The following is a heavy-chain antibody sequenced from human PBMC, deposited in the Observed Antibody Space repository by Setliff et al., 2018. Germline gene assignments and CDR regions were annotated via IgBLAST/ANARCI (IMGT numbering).Heavy chain of an antibody. V-gene: IGHV3-33*08. Sequence: PGGSLRLSCAASGFTFSNYRMHWVRQAPGKGLEWVAVIWHDGGNKYHADSVKGRFTISRDNSKNTLYLRMNSLRAEDTAVYYCARAADSYGPPRSYMDVWGKGTTVTVSS. CDR2: IWHDGGNK. CDR1: GFTFSNYR. J-gene: IGHJ6*03. CDR3: ARAADSYGPPRSYMDV. D-gene: IGHD5-18*01.